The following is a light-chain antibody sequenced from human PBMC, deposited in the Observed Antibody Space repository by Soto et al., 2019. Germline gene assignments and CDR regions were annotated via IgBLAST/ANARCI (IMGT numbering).Light chain of an antibody. J-gene: IGKJ4*01. CDR3: LQFSGYSLT. CDR1: QPARNDY. V-gene: IGKV3-20*01. CDR2: DAS. Sequence: VVTLPPGSLSLSPGERATLSCRASQPARNDYLAWYQQKPGQAPRLLIYDASTRASGIPDRFSGGGSGTDFTLTISRLEPEDFAVYYCLQFSGYSLTFGRGTKVDIK.